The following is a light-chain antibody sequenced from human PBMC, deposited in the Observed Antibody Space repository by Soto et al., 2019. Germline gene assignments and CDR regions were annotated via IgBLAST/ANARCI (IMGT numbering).Light chain of an antibody. CDR3: ATWDDSLGGPV. CDR1: SSNIGRNY. V-gene: IGLV1-47*01. Sequence: QSVLTQTPSVSGTPGQRVNISCSGSSSNIGRNYVYWSHQFPGTAPKLLIYRDNERPSGVPDRFSGSKSGTSASLAISGLRSGDEADYHCATWDDSLGGPVFGGGTKLTVL. J-gene: IGLJ2*01. CDR2: RDN.